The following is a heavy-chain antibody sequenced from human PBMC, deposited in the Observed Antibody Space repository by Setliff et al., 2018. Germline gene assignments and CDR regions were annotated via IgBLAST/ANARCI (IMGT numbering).Heavy chain of an antibody. CDR2: ISVYNGNT. D-gene: IGHD3-10*01. CDR3: ARDGMRYGLGAGPFDI. V-gene: IGHV1-18*01. J-gene: IGHJ3*02. CDR1: GYTFTSYA. Sequence: ASVKVSCKASGYTFTSYAFSWVRQAPGQGLEWMGWISVYNGNTNYAQKFQGRVTMTTDTSTSTAYMELRSLRSDDTAVYYCARDGMRYGLGAGPFDIWGQGTMVTVSS.